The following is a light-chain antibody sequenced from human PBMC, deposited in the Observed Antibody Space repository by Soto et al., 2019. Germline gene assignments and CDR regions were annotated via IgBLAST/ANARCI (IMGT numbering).Light chain of an antibody. CDR1: QSINNF. CDR2: SAT. CDR3: QQSFSTPQT. Sequence: DIQMTQSASSLTASLVDRVTITFLASQSINNFLNWYQQKPGQAPKLLMYSATTLLGGVPSRFSGSGSGTDFSLTISSLQPEDFATYYCQQSFSTPQTFGQGTKVDI. V-gene: IGKV1-39*01. J-gene: IGKJ1*01.